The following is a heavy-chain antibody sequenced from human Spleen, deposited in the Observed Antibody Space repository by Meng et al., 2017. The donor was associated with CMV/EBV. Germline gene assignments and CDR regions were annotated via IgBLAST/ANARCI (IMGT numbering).Heavy chain of an antibody. D-gene: IGHD3-3*01. V-gene: IGHV1-18*01. Sequence: ASVKVSCKASGYTFTSYGISWVRQAPGQGLEWMGWISAYNGNTNYAQKVQGRVIMTTDTSTSTTFMELRSLRSDDTAVYYCARGAVWGGYYSWGYYYYYGMDVWGQGTTVTVSS. CDR2: ISAYNGNT. J-gene: IGHJ6*02. CDR1: GYTFTSYG. CDR3: ARGAVWGGYYSWGYYYYYGMDV.